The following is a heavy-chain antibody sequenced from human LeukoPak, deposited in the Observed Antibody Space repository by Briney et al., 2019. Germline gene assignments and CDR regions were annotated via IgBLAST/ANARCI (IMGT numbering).Heavy chain of an antibody. CDR3: ARDTDKKGVRGVAFDI. V-gene: IGHV3-21*01. CDR1: GFTFSSYS. J-gene: IGHJ3*02. D-gene: IGHD3-10*01. Sequence: GGSLRLSCAASGFTFSSYSMNWVRQAPGKGLEWVSSISSSSSYIYYADSVKGRFTISRDNAKNSLHLQMNSLRAEDTAVYYCARDTDKKGVRGVAFDIWGQGTMVTVSS. CDR2: ISSSSSYI.